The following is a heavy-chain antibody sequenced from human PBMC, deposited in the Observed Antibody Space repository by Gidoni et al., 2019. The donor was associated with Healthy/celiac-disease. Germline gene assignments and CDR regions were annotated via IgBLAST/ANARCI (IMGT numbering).Heavy chain of an antibody. V-gene: IGHV1-3*05. CDR2: INAGNGNT. CDR3: ARDNRPKRAGTFTWFDP. J-gene: IGHJ5*02. Sequence: QVQLVQSGAEEKKPGASVKVSCKASGYTFTSYAMHWVRQAPGQRLEWMGWINAGNGNTKYSQKFQGRVTITRDTSASTAYMELSSLRSEDTAVYYCARDNRPKRAGTFTWFDPWGQGTLVTVSS. CDR1: GYTFTSYA. D-gene: IGHD6-19*01.